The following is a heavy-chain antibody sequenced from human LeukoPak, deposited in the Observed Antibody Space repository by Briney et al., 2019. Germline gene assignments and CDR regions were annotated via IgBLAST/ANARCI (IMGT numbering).Heavy chain of an antibody. V-gene: IGHV1-69*06. D-gene: IGHD3-22*01. Sequence: SVKVSCVVSGRTFGSYAIRWVRHAPGQGLEWMGGIIPIFGTANYAQKFQGRVTITADKSTSTAYMELSSLRSEDTAVYYCASSGGSGYYFFDYWGQGTLVTVSS. CDR2: IIPIFGTA. J-gene: IGHJ4*02. CDR1: GRTFGSYA. CDR3: ASSGGSGYYFFDY.